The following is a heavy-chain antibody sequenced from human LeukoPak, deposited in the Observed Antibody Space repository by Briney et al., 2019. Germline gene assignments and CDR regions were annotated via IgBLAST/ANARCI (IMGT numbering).Heavy chain of an antibody. Sequence: ASVTVSFKASGYTFTSYDINWVRQATGQKLEWMGWMNPNSGNTGYAHKFQDRVTITRNTSISTAYMELSSLRSEDTAVYYCARGYDFWSGYSYYYYYMDVWGKGTTVTVSS. D-gene: IGHD3-3*01. J-gene: IGHJ6*03. CDR2: MNPNSGNT. CDR3: ARGYDFWSGYSYYYYYMDV. V-gene: IGHV1-8*03. CDR1: GYTFTSYD.